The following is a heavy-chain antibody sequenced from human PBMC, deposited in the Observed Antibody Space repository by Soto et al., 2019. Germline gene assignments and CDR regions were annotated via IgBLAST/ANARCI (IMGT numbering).Heavy chain of an antibody. D-gene: IGHD2-2*01. Sequence: QVQLVQSGAEVKKPGASVKVSCKASGYTFTSYGISWVRQAPGQGLEWMGWISGYNGNTNYAQKLQGRVTMTTDTSTSTAYMELRSLRSDDTAVYYCARDLDCSSTSCYRYNWFDPWGQGTLVTVSS. V-gene: IGHV1-18*01. J-gene: IGHJ5*02. CDR3: ARDLDCSSTSCYRYNWFDP. CDR1: GYTFTSYG. CDR2: ISGYNGNT.